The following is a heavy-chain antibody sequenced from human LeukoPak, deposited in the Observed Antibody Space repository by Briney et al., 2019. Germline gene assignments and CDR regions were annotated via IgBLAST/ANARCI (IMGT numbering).Heavy chain of an antibody. D-gene: IGHD3-9*01. CDR2: INYSGST. V-gene: IGHV4-38-2*02. CDR3: ARGVPVIGILTGYYPTSYYYYYYMDV. Sequence: SETLSLTCTVSGYSINSGYYWGWIRQPAGKGLEWIGEINYSGSTNYNPSLKSRVTISVDTSKNQFSLKLSSVTAADTAVYYCARGVPVIGILTGYYPTSYYYYYYMDVWGKGTTVTVSS. J-gene: IGHJ6*03. CDR1: GYSINSGYY.